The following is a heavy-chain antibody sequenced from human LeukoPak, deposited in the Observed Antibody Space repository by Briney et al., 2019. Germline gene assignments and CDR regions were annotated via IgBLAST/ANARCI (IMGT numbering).Heavy chain of an antibody. Sequence: GGSLRLSCVASGFTFNSYAMSWVRQAPGKGLEWVSAIRGSGGGTYYADSVKGRFTISRDNSKNTLYLQMNSLRDEDTALYYCAKAGIGVVSYFDYWGQGTLVTVSS. CDR2: IRGSGGGT. V-gene: IGHV3-23*01. CDR1: GFTFNSYA. J-gene: IGHJ4*02. CDR3: AKAGIGVVSYFDY. D-gene: IGHD6-19*01.